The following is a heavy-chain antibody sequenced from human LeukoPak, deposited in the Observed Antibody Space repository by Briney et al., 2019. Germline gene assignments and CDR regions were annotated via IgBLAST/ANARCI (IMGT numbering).Heavy chain of an antibody. CDR2: IRSKAFGGTT. D-gene: IGHD4-11*01. CDR1: GFTFDDYT. Sequence: GGSLRLSCTTSGFTFDDYTMSWVRQAPGKGLEWVGFIRSKAFGGTTEYAASVKGRFTISRDDSKGIAYLQMSSLKIEDTAMYYCSRAPYSNYVNLDYWGQGTLVTVSS. V-gene: IGHV3-49*04. CDR3: SRAPYSNYVNLDY. J-gene: IGHJ4*02.